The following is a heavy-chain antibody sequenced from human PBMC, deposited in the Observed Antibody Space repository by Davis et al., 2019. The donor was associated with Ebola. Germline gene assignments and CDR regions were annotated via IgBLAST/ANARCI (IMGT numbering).Heavy chain of an antibody. Sequence: AASVKVSCKASGYTFSDYYMHWVRQSPGQGLEWMGRINPYSGGKNYAQKVQGRVTMTTDTSTSTAYMDLRSLRSDDTAVYYCARVISAGEVYFDHWGQGTLVTVSS. J-gene: IGHJ4*02. V-gene: IGHV1-2*06. CDR2: INPYSGGK. CDR3: ARVISAGEVYFDH. CDR1: GYTFSDYY. D-gene: IGHD3-16*01.